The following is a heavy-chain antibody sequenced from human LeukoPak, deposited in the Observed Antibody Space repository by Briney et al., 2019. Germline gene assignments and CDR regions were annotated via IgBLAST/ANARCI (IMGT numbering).Heavy chain of an antibody. CDR1: GGTFSSYA. Sequence: SVKVSCKASGGTFSSYAISWVRQAPGQGLEWMGGIIPMFGTANYARKFQGRVTITADESTSTANMELSSLRSEDTAVYYCARVAGMRSDFEYWGQGTLVTVSS. J-gene: IGHJ4*02. CDR2: IIPMFGTA. V-gene: IGHV1-69*13. CDR3: ARVAGMRSDFEY. D-gene: IGHD6-13*01.